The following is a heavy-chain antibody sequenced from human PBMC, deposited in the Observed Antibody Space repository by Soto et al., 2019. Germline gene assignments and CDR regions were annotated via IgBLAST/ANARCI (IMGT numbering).Heavy chain of an antibody. CDR2: ITDSGVST. CDR1: GFTFSDYA. CDR3: AKDTYYGSGNHYVFDH. J-gene: IGHJ4*02. D-gene: IGHD3-10*01. Sequence: EVQLLESGGGLVQPGGSLRLSCVASGFTFSDYAMSWVRHVPGKGLEWVSAITDSGVSTYYADSVKGRFTISRDNSKNTLFLQMNSLRAEDTAVYYCAKDTYYGSGNHYVFDHWGQGTLVTVSS. V-gene: IGHV3-23*01.